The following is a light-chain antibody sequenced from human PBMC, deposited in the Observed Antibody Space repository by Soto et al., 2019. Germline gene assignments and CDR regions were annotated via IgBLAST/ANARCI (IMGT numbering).Light chain of an antibody. CDR2: GAS. Sequence: EIVLTQSPDTLSLSPGERATLSCRTSEPIRNTYVAWYQQQPGQAPRLLIYGASSRAIGIPDRFSGSGSGTDFTLPISRLEPEDFALYYCQQYADSPPPFGGGTKVDIK. J-gene: IGKJ4*01. CDR1: EPIRNTY. CDR3: QQYADSPPP. V-gene: IGKV3-20*01.